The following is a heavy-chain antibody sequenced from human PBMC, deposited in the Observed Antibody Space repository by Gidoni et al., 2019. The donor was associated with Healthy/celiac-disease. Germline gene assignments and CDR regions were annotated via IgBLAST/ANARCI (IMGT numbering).Heavy chain of an antibody. CDR1: GFTFSSHW. CDR2: INSDGSRT. D-gene: IGHD6-19*01. Sequence: EVQLVESGGGLVQPGWSLRLSCAASGFTFSSHWMHWVRQAPGKGLVWVSRINSDGSRTSYADSVKGRFTISRDNAKNTLYLQMNSLRAEDTAVYYCARDPWGIAVAGDDAFDIWGQGTMVTVSS. J-gene: IGHJ3*02. V-gene: IGHV3-74*01. CDR3: ARDPWGIAVAGDDAFDI.